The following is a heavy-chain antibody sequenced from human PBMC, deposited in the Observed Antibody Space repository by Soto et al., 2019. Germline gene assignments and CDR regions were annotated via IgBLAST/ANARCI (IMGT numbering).Heavy chain of an antibody. Sequence: PGGSLRLSCAASGFTFSSYAMSWVRQAPGKGLEWVSAISGSGGSTYYADSVKGRFTISRDNSKNTLYLQMNSLRAEDTAVYYSAKDLRITMIVVAPGGFDYWGQGTLVTVSS. J-gene: IGHJ4*02. CDR1: GFTFSSYA. V-gene: IGHV3-23*01. CDR3: AKDLRITMIVVAPGGFDY. D-gene: IGHD3-22*01. CDR2: ISGSGGST.